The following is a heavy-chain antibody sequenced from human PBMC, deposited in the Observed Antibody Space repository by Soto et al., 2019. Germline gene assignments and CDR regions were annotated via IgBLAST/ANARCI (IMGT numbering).Heavy chain of an antibody. J-gene: IGHJ6*02. Sequence: QVQLQESGPGLVKPSQTLSLTCTVSGGSISSGGYYWSWIRQHPGKGLEWIGYIYYSGSTYYNPSLKSRVTISVDTSKNQFSLKLSSVTAVDTAVYYCGSGSYFNYGMDVWGQGTTVTVSS. CDR2: IYYSGST. V-gene: IGHV4-31*03. CDR3: GSGSYFNYGMDV. CDR1: GGSISSGGYY. D-gene: IGHD3-10*01.